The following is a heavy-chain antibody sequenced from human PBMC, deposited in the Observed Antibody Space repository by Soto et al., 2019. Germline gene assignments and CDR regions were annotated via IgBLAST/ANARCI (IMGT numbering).Heavy chain of an antibody. J-gene: IGHJ5*02. D-gene: IGHD2-21*01. CDR3: AAXVRVKQGIS. CDR2: IYAGGGT. Sequence: GQLVESGGGLVQPGGSLRLSCAASGFTVSNNYMTWVRQAPGKGLQWVSVIYAGGGTDYADSVRGRFTISRDNSRNTLXXXXXXXXXXXXAVYYXAAXVRVKQGISWGQGTLVTVSS. V-gene: IGHV3-66*01. CDR1: GFTVSNNY.